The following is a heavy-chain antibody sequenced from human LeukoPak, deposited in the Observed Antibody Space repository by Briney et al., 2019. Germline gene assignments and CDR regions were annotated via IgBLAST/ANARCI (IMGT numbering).Heavy chain of an antibody. CDR3: AKGPIAVAGYFDY. CDR1: GFTFDDYA. J-gene: IGHJ4*02. V-gene: IGHV3-9*01. D-gene: IGHD6-19*01. CDR2: ISWNSGSI. Sequence: PGRSLRLSCAASGFTFDDYAMHWVRQAPGKGLEWVSGISWNSGSIGYADSVKGRFTISRDNPKNSLYLQMNSLRAEDTALYYCAKGPIAVAGYFDYWGQGTLVTVSS.